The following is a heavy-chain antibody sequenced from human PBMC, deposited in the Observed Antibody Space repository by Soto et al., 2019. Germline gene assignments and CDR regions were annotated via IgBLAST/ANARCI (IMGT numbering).Heavy chain of an antibody. J-gene: IGHJ6*02. Sequence: HPGGSLRLSCAASGFTFSSYAMSWVRQAPGKGLEWVSAISGSGGSTYYADSVKGRFTISRDNTKNTLYLQMNSLRTEDTAVYYCAKDSRIAARPDRYYYYGMDVWGQGTTVTVSS. D-gene: IGHD6-6*01. CDR3: AKDSRIAARPDRYYYYGMDV. CDR1: GFTFSSYA. CDR2: ISGSGGST. V-gene: IGHV3-23*01.